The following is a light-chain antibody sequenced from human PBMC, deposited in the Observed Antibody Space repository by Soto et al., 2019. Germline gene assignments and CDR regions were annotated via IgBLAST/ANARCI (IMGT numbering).Light chain of an antibody. V-gene: IGKV3-20*01. CDR1: QVTSRY. Sequence: ENVLTQSPGTLSLSPGERATLSCRASQVTSRYLSWYQQSPGQAPRRRIYGASSRATVIPDRFSGSGSGTALTLTISRLETADFAVYYCQPYSTSPISFGQGTRLEI. CDR2: GAS. J-gene: IGKJ5*01. CDR3: QPYSTSPIS.